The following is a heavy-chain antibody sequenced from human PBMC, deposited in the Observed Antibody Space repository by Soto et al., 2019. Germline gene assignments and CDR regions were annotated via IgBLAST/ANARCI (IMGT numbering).Heavy chain of an antibody. D-gene: IGHD3-10*01. CDR2: ISRSSTGI. J-gene: IGHJ6*02. V-gene: IGHV3-48*02. CDR3: ARAVTWGLDV. Sequence: EVQLVESGGGLVQPGGSLRLSCAASGFTFSLYSMSWVRQAPGKGLEWVSYISRSSTGIHYADSVKGRFTISRDDATNSMHMQMNSLRDGDTAVSDCARAVTWGLDVWGQGTTVSISS. CDR1: GFTFSLYS.